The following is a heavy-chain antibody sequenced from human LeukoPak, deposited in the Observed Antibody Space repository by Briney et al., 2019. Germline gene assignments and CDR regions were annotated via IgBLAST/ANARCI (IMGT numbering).Heavy chain of an antibody. CDR2: IYYNEDT. CDR1: GDSITGYS. V-gene: IGHV4-59*01. CDR3: VRGPYGSSISNWFDP. D-gene: IGHD3-10*01. J-gene: IGHJ5*02. Sequence: SETLSLTCSVSGDSITGYSWSWIRQTPGKGLEWIGYIYYNEDTHYNPSLNSRLSMSVDTPKKQFSLNLRSVTAADTAVYYCVRGPYGSSISNWFDPWGQGLLVTVSS.